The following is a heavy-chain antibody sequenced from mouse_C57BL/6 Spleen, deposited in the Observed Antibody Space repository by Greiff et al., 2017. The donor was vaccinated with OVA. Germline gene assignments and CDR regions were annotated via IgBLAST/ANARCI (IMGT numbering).Heavy chain of an antibody. V-gene: IGHV1-54*01. J-gene: IGHJ4*01. Sequence: QVQLQQSGAELVRPGTSVKVSCKASGYAFTNYLIEWVKQRPGQGLEWIGVINPGSGGTTYNEKFKGKATLTADKSSSTAYMQLSSLTSEDSAVYFCARRGSYDYALDYWGQGTSVTVSS. CDR3: ARRGSYDYALDY. CDR2: INPGSGGT. D-gene: IGHD2-12*01. CDR1: GYAFTNYL.